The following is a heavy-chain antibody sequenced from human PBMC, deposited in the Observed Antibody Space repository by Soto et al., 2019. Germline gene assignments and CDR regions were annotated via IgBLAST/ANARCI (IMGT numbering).Heavy chain of an antibody. CDR3: ARWSGHCSNGVCVGLYFYYNGMDV. J-gene: IGHJ6*02. CDR1: GFTFISHS. V-gene: IGHV3-21*01. Sequence: EMQLVESGGGLVKSGGSLRLSCAASGFTFISHSMNWVRQAPGEGLEWVASISSSSSKIYYADSVKGRFTISRDNAKNSLYLQMNSLRADDTAVYYCARWSGHCSNGVCVGLYFYYNGMDVWGQGTTVIVSS. D-gene: IGHD2-8*01. CDR2: ISSSSSKI.